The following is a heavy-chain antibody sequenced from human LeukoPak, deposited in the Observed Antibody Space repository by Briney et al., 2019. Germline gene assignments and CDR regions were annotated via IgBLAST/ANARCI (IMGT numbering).Heavy chain of an antibody. J-gene: IGHJ4*02. V-gene: IGHV3-48*01. D-gene: IGHD6-25*01. CDR3: ATTTSSGWVPFDY. Sequence: GGSLRLSCVASGFKFYSFTMNWVRQAPGKGLEWVSYISTGGSTIYYRDSVRGRFTISRDNAKNTLYLQMNNLTAEDTAVYYCATTTSSGWVPFDYWGQGTLVAVSS. CDR1: GFKFYSFT. CDR2: ISTGGSTI.